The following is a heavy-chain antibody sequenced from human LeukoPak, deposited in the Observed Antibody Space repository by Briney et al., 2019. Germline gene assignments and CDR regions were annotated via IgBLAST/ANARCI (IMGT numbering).Heavy chain of an antibody. J-gene: IGHJ4*02. CDR3: ARGQSCSSTSCFFDY. V-gene: IGHV3-7*05. D-gene: IGHD2-2*01. Sequence: GGSLRLSCEASEFIFSKYWMSWVRQAPGKGLEWVARINQDGSEKYSVDSVKGRFTISRDNSKNTLYLQMNSLRVEDTAVYYCARGQSCSSTSCFFDYWGQGTLVTVSS. CDR2: INQDGSEK. CDR1: EFIFSKYW.